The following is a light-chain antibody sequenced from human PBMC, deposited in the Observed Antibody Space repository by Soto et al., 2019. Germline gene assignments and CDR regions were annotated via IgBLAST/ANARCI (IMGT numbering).Light chain of an antibody. Sequence: DIVMTQSPLSLPVTPGEPAPISCRSSQSLLHSNGYNYLDWYLQKPGQSPKLLIYLGSNRASGVPDRFSGSGAGTDFTLNISRVEAEDVGLYYCMQALQTPLTFGPGTKVDIK. CDR1: QSLLHSNGYNY. V-gene: IGKV2-28*01. J-gene: IGKJ3*01. CDR3: MQALQTPLT. CDR2: LGS.